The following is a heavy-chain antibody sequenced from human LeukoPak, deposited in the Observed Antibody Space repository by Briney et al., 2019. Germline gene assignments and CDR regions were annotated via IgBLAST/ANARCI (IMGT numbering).Heavy chain of an antibody. V-gene: IGHV1-46*01. CDR2: INPSGGST. CDR3: ARWQHVNYYGSGRYYYMDV. Sequence: ASVKVSCKASGYTFTSYYMHWVRQAPGQGLEWMGIINPSGGSTSYAQKFQGRVTMTRDTSTSTVYMELSSLRSEDTAVYYCARWQHVNYYGSGRYYYMDVWGKGTTVTVSS. J-gene: IGHJ6*03. D-gene: IGHD3-10*01. CDR1: GYTFTSYY.